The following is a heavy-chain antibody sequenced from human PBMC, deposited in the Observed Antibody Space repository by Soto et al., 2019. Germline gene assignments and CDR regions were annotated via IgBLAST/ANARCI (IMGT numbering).Heavy chain of an antibody. D-gene: IGHD6-13*01. CDR2: INPNSGGT. CDR3: ARAGQQLVPYYFDY. V-gene: IGHV1-2*04. J-gene: IGHJ4*02. Sequence: ASVKVSCKASGYTFTGYYIHWVRQAPGQGLEWMGWINPNSGGTNYAQKFQGWVTMTRDTSISTAYMELSRLRSDDTAVYYCARAGQQLVPYYFDYWGQGTLVTVSS. CDR1: GYTFTGYY.